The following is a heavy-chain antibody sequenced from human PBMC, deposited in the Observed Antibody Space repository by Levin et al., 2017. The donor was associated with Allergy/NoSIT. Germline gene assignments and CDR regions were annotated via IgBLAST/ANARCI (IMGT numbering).Heavy chain of an antibody. V-gene: IGHV3-23*01. CDR1: GFTFTSFA. CDR2: ISSGGDYI. CDR3: AKEGAPVGRTYFDY. J-gene: IGHJ4*02. D-gene: IGHD1-26*01. Sequence: GGSLRLSCAASGFTFTSFANSWVRQAPGKGLEWVSAISSGGDYIYYGDSVKGRFTVFRDNSKNTVYLQMNSLRAEDTAVYYCAKEGAPVGRTYFDYWGQGTLVTVSS.